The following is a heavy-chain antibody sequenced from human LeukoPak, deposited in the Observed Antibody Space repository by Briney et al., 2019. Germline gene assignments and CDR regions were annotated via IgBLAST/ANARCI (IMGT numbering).Heavy chain of an antibody. CDR3: ARGSELGPTTAFDY. CDR1: GFTFDTYG. CDR2: IWYDGGHK. D-gene: IGHD1-26*01. J-gene: IGHJ4*02. Sequence: GGSLRLSCAASGFTFDTYGMHWVRQAPGKGLEWVAVIWYDGGHKYYAGSVKGRFTVSRDNSQNTLYLQMNSLRADDTALYYCARGSELGPTTAFDYWSQGTLVTVSS. V-gene: IGHV3-33*01.